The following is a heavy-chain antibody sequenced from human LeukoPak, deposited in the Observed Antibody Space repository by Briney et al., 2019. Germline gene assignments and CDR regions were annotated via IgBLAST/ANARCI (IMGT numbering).Heavy chain of an antibody. CDR2: IYYSGST. D-gene: IGHD2-15*01. V-gene: IGHV4-59*12. CDR1: GGSISSYY. Sequence: PSETLSLTCTVSGGSISSYYWSWIRQPPGKGLEWIGYIYYSGSTNYNPSLKSRVTISVDTSKNQFSLKLSSVTAADTAVYYCARETLGYCSGGSCYPSYWGQGTLVTVSS. J-gene: IGHJ4*02. CDR3: ARETLGYCSGGSCYPSY.